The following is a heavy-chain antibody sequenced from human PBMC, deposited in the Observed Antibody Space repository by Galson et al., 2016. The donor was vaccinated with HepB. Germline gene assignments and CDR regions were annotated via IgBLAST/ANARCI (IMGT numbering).Heavy chain of an antibody. Sequence: SVKVSCKASGYTFTDYGITWVRQAFGQGLEWMGWISVHNGDTNYAQKFRGRVTMTTDTSTNTAYMELRRLRSDDTAVYYCAKNRIPMDSSVWGQGTLVTVSS. J-gene: IGHJ4*02. CDR3: AKNRIPMDSSV. CDR2: ISVHNGDT. CDR1: GYTFTDYG. V-gene: IGHV1-18*01. D-gene: IGHD3-22*01.